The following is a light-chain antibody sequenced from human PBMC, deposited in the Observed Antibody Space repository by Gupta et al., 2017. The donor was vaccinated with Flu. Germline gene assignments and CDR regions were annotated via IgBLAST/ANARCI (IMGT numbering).Light chain of an antibody. J-gene: IGKJ5*01. V-gene: IGKV1-33*01. CDR1: HDINNY. Sequence: PSSPSSSVEDTVTSSCQASHDINNYLSWYQQKPGKAPKLLIYAASNMATGVPSRFSGSGSATXFTFTIXSLQPEDFANYYCQPDDNHPLTFGXGTQVEIK. CDR3: QPDDNHPLT. CDR2: AAS.